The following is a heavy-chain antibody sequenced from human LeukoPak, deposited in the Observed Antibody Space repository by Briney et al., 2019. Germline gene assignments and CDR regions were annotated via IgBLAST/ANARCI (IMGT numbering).Heavy chain of an antibody. CDR1: GFTFSIYS. CDR2: ISSSSTYI. V-gene: IGHV3-21*01. Sequence: GGSLRLSCAASGFTFSIYSMNWVRQAPGKGLEWVSSISSSSTYIYYADSVKGRFTISRDNAKNSLYLQMNSLRAEDTAVYYCAELGITMIGGVWGKGTTVTISS. CDR3: AELGITMIGGV. J-gene: IGHJ6*04. D-gene: IGHD3-10*02.